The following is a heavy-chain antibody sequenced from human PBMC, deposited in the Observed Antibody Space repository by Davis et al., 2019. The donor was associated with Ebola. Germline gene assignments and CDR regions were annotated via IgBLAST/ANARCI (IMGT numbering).Heavy chain of an antibody. CDR2: IYTSGST. CDR1: GASISDGFFS. J-gene: IGHJ5*02. CDR3: ARFNSWGYSWFDP. V-gene: IGHV4-61*09. Sequence: SETLSLTCTVSGASISDGFFSWSWVRQPAGKGLEWIGHIYTSGSTNYNPSLKSRVTMSIDTSKNQVSLRLSSVTAADTAVYYCARFNSWGYSWFDPWGQGTLVTVSS. D-gene: IGHD3-16*01.